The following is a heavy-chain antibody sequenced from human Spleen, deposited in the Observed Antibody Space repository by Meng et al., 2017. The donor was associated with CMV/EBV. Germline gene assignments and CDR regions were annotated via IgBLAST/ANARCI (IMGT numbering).Heavy chain of an antibody. CDR2: IDWSGRKT. D-gene: IGHD3/OR15-3a*01. V-gene: IGHV3-20*03. J-gene: IGHJ4*02. CDR3: ARDPRISIFGLVTAFDY. Sequence: FTFDDYGMSWIRQAPGKGLEWVSGIDWSGRKTGYGDSVRGRFTISRDNAKNSLYLQMNSLRAEDTALYYCARDPRISIFGLVTAFDYWGQGTLVTVSS. CDR1: FTFDDYG.